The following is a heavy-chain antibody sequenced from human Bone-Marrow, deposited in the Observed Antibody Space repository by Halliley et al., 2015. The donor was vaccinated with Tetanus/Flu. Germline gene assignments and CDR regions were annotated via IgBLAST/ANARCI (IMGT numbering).Heavy chain of an antibody. CDR2: IWFDGSNK. CDR3: ARGYRSSWYVFDN. J-gene: IGHJ4*02. D-gene: IGHD6-13*01. Sequence: VAVIWFDGSNKYYADSVKGRFTISRDNSKNALYLQMNSLRPEDTAVYYCARGYRSSWYVFDNWGQGTLVTVAS. V-gene: IGHV3-33*01.